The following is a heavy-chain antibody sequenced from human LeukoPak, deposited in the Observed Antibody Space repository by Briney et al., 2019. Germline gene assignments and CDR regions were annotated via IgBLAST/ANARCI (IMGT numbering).Heavy chain of an antibody. CDR2: INHSGST. CDR3: ARHIHRARYCSSTSCYWDWFDP. Sequence: TASETLSLTCAVYGGSFSSYYWSWIRQPPGKGLEWIGEINHSGSTNYNPSLKSRVTISVDTSKNQFSLKLSSVTAADTAVYYCARHIHRARYCSSTSCYWDWFDPWGQGTLVTVSS. J-gene: IGHJ5*02. CDR1: GGSFSSYY. V-gene: IGHV4-34*01. D-gene: IGHD2-2*01.